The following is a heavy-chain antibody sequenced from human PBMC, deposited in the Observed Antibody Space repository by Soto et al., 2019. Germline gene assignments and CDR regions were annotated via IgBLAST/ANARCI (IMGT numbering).Heavy chain of an antibody. CDR1: GASVSSGSFY. CDR3: ARVPLRYSSSHNFDS. V-gene: IGHV4-61*01. CDR2: IYNNETF. J-gene: IGHJ4*02. Sequence: SAILSLTCSVSGASVSSGSFYWSWIRQPPGKGLEWIGFIYNNETFNYNPSLKSRVTLSVDTSKHQFSLKLSSVTAADTAVYYCARVPLRYSSSHNFDSWGQGALVTVSS. D-gene: IGHD6-19*01.